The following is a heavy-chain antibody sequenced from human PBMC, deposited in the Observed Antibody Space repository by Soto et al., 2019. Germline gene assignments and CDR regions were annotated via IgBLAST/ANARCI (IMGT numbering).Heavy chain of an antibody. Sequence: QVQLQQWGAGLLKPSETLSLTCAVYGGSFSGYYWSWIRQPPGKGLEWIREINHSGSTNYNPSLKSRVTISVDTSKNQFSLKLSSVTAADTAVYYCARGKAYYYGSGSYYGGWFDPWGQGTLVTVSS. V-gene: IGHV4-34*01. CDR2: INHSGST. D-gene: IGHD3-10*01. CDR3: ARGKAYYYGSGSYYGGWFDP. CDR1: GGSFSGYY. J-gene: IGHJ5*02.